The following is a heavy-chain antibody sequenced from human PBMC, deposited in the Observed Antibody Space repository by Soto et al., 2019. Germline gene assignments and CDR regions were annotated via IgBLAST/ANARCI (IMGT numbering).Heavy chain of an antibody. CDR2: ISPYSGKT. CDR1: GYIFVNYG. Sequence: QVQLVQSGDEVRKPGSSVKVSCKASGYIFVNYGIAWVRQAPGQGLEWMGWISPYSGKTHYASKVQGRLTMTTDTSTSTAYMDLVRLTSDDTAVYYCAMVDNYVTPTPQDVWGQGTKVTVSS. D-gene: IGHD3-16*01. V-gene: IGHV1-18*01. J-gene: IGHJ6*02. CDR3: AMVDNYVTPTPQDV.